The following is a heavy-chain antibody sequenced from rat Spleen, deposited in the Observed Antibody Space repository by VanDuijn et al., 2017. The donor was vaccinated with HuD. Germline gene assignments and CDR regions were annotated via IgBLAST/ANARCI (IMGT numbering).Heavy chain of an antibody. CDR1: GFTFSGYW. CDR2: INPAGGDT. V-gene: IGHV5-58*01. Sequence: EVQLVETGGGLVQPGKSLKLSCVASGFTFSGYWMYWIRQTPGRGLEWVSSINPAGGDTYYPDSVKGRFTISRDNAENTVYLQMNSLRSEDRATYYCAKDMKYFSTYPFYVFDAWGQGASVTVSS. D-gene: IGHD1-2*01. J-gene: IGHJ4*01. CDR3: AKDMKYFSTYPFYVFDA.